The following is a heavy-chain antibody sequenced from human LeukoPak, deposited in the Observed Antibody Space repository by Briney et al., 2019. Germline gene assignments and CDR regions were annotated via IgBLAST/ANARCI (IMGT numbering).Heavy chain of an antibody. V-gene: IGHV3-30*18. D-gene: IGHD5-18*01. CDR2: ISYDGSNK. Sequence: GGSLRLSCAASGSTFSSYGMHWVRQAPGKGLEWVAVISYDGSNKYYADSVKGRFTISRDNSKNTLYLQMSSLRAEDTAVYYCAKGLIQLWLHGPFDYWGQGTLVTVSS. J-gene: IGHJ4*02. CDR1: GSTFSSYG. CDR3: AKGLIQLWLHGPFDY.